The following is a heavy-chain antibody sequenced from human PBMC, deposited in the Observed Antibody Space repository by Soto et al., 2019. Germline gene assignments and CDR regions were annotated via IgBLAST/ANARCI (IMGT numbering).Heavy chain of an antibody. CDR2: IYSGGST. CDR1: GFTVSSNY. Sequence: PGGSLRLSCAASGFTVSSNYMSWVRQAPGKGLEWVSVIYSGGSTYYADSVKGRFTISRDNSKNTLYLQMNSLRAEDTAVYYCARGLYDFWSGYYAFDYWGQGTLVTVSS. J-gene: IGHJ4*02. V-gene: IGHV3-53*01. CDR3: ARGLYDFWSGYYAFDY. D-gene: IGHD3-3*01.